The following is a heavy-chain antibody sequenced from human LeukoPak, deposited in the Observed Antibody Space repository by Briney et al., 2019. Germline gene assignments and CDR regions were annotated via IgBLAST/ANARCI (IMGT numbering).Heavy chain of an antibody. CDR3: ARVATKVRPPPTKKVKNYYYGMDV. J-gene: IGHJ6*02. V-gene: IGHV4-39*02. Sequence: PSETLSLTCTVSGGSISGSSYYWGWIRQPPGKGLEWIGSIYYSGSTYYNPSLKSRVTISVDTSKNQFSLKLNSVTATDTAVYYCARVATKVRPPPTKKVKNYYYGMDVWGQGTTVTVSS. CDR1: GGSISGSSYY. D-gene: IGHD2-8*01. CDR2: IYYSGST.